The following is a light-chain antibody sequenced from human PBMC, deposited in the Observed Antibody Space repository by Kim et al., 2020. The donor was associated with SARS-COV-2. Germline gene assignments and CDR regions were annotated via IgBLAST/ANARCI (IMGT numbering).Light chain of an antibody. J-gene: IGKJ2*01. Sequence: DIQMTQSPSSLSASVGDRVTITCRASQSISNYLNCYQQKPGKAPELLIYAASSFQSGVPSRFTGSGSGTDFTLTITSLQREDFATYYGQQSYSNPYTFGQGNKLEI. CDR3: QQSYSNPYT. CDR1: QSISNY. CDR2: AAS. V-gene: IGKV1-39*01.